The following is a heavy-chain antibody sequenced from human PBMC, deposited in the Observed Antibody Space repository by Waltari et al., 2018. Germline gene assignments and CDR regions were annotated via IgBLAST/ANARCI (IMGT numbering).Heavy chain of an antibody. D-gene: IGHD2-21*01. CDR1: GGSISSGDYY. CDR2: IYDSGST. CDR3: ARGLAYCGGDCYSLSGFFPDY. V-gene: IGHV4-30-4*08. Sequence: QVQLQESGPGLVKPSQTLSLTCTVSGGSISSGDYYWSWIRQPPGKGLAWIGYIYDSGSTYYNPSLKSRVTISVDTSKNQFSLKLSSVTAADTAVYYCARGLAYCGGDCYSLSGFFPDYWGQGTLVTVSS. J-gene: IGHJ4*02.